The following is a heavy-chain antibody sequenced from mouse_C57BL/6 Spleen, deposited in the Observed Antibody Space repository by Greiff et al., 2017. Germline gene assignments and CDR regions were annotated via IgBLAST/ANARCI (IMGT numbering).Heavy chain of an antibody. Sequence: EVQLQESGPGMVKPSQSLSLTCTVTGYSITSGYDWHWIRHFPGNKLEWMGYISYSGSTNYNPSLKSRISITHDTSKNHFFLKLNSVTTEDTATYYCAREGPYYTFAYWGQGTLVTVSA. J-gene: IGHJ3*01. D-gene: IGHD2-12*01. V-gene: IGHV3-1*01. CDR3: AREGPYYTFAY. CDR2: ISYSGST. CDR1: GYSITSGYD.